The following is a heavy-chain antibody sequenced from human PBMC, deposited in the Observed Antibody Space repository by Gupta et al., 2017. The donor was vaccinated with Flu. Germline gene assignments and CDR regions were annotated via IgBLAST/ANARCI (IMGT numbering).Heavy chain of an antibody. Sequence: FSGYYWGWIRQPPGKGLEWIGEINHSGSTNYNSALKSRVTISVDTSKNQFSLKLTSVTAADTAVYYCARGWGITFGGVIAQWGQGTLVTVSS. J-gene: IGHJ4*02. V-gene: IGHV4-34*01. CDR3: ARGWGITFGGVIAQ. CDR1: FSGYY. CDR2: INHSGST. D-gene: IGHD3-16*02.